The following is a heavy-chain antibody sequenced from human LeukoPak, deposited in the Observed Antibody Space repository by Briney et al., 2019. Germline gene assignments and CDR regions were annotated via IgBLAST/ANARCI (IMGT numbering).Heavy chain of an antibody. Sequence: SRTLSLTCAISGDSVSSNSAAWNWIRQSPSRGLEWLGRTYYGSKWYNDYAVSVKSRITINPGTSKNQFSLQLNSVTPEDTAVYYCARVEPRDCGGDCYPIDAFDIWGQGTMVTVSS. V-gene: IGHV6-1*01. D-gene: IGHD2-21*01. J-gene: IGHJ3*02. CDR1: GDSVSSNSAA. CDR2: TYYGSKWYN. CDR3: ARVEPRDCGGDCYPIDAFDI.